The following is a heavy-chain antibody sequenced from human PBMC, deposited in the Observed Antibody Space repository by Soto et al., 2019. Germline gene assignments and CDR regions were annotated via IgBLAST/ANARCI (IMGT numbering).Heavy chain of an antibody. J-gene: IGHJ4*02. D-gene: IGHD3-10*01. CDR2: ISSSSSYI. CDR1: GFTFSSYS. CDR3: ARAYIHYYGSGSYYRYFDY. V-gene: IGHV3-21*01. Sequence: PVGSLRLSCAASGFTFSSYSMNWVRQAPGKGLEWVSSISSSSSYIYYADSVKGRFTISRDNAKNSLYLQMNSLRAEDTAVYYCARAYIHYYGSGSYYRYFDYWGQGTLVTVSS.